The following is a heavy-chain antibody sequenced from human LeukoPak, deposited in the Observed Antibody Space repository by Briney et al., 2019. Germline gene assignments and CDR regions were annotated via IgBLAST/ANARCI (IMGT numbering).Heavy chain of an antibody. Sequence: SVKVSCKASGYTFTGYYMHWVRQAPGQGLEWMGWINPNSGGTNYAQKFQGRVTMTRDTSISTAYMELSRLRSDDTAVYYCAADSGIAVAHGGDYWGQGTLVTVSS. V-gene: IGHV1-2*02. CDR1: GYTFTGYY. J-gene: IGHJ4*02. CDR2: INPNSGGT. D-gene: IGHD6-19*01. CDR3: AADSGIAVAHGGDY.